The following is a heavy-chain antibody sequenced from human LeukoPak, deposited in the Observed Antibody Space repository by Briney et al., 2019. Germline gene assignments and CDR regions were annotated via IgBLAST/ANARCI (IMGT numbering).Heavy chain of an antibody. CDR3: ARDLLPAAMRIPGY. CDR1: GFTFSIYA. D-gene: IGHD2-2*01. V-gene: IGHV3-23*01. CDR2: VTDSDSGHKT. Sequence: GGSLRLSCAASGFTFSIYAMSWVRQAPGKGLEWVSIVTDSDSGHKTYYADSVKGRFTISRDNSKDTLYLQMNSLRAEDTAVYYCARDLLPAAMRIPGYWGQGTLVTVSS. J-gene: IGHJ4*02.